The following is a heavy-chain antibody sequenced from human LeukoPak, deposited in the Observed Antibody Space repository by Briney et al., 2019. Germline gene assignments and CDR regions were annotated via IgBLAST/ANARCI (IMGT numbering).Heavy chain of an antibody. CDR1: GGSISTYY. J-gene: IGHJ4*02. CDR2: IYYSGST. V-gene: IGHV4-59*08. CDR3: ARLEWELNFDY. Sequence: SETLSLTCTVSGGSISTYYWNWIRQSPGKGLKWIGNIYYSGSTNYNPSLKSRVTISVDTSKNQFSLKLSSVTAADTAVYYCARLEWELNFDYWGQGTLVTVSS. D-gene: IGHD1-26*01.